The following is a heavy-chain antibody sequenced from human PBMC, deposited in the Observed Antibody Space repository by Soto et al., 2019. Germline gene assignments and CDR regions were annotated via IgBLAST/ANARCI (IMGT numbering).Heavy chain of an antibody. CDR2: VKEDGGTK. J-gene: IGHJ2*01. V-gene: IGHV3-7*01. Sequence: VQLVESGGGLVQPGGSLRLSCEASGFGFSDYYMTWVRQGPGKGLEWVATVKEDGGTKFYVDSVKGRFTISRDNARKSLYLQMNSLEVEDTAVYHCARGYANWYFDLWGRGTLVTVSA. D-gene: IGHD5-12*01. CDR1: GFGFSDYY. CDR3: ARGYANWYFDL.